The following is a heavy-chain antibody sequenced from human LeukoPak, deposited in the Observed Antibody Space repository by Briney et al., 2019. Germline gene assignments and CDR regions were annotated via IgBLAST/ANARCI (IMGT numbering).Heavy chain of an antibody. CDR3: ASPRGGIAAAGFDY. CDR2: IYYSGST. J-gene: IGHJ4*02. V-gene: IGHV4-30-4*01. D-gene: IGHD6-13*01. Sequence: SETLSLTCTVSGGSISSGDYYWSWIRQPPGKGLEWIGYIYYSGSTYYNPSLKSRVTISVDTSKNQFSLKLSSVTAADTAVYYWASPRGGIAAAGFDYWGRGTLVTVSS. CDR1: GGSISSGDYY.